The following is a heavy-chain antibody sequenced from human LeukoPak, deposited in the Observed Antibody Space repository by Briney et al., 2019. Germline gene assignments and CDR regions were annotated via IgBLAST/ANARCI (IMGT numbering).Heavy chain of an antibody. J-gene: IGHJ6*03. V-gene: IGHV4-4*07. Sequence: SETLSLTCTVSAGSISGYYWSWIRQPAGQGLEWIGRVYSNGDTRYNPSLKSRVTMSVDTSKNQLSLNLGPVTAADTAVYYCARHRNFGELSYYYYYMDVWGKGTTVTASS. CDR3: ARHRNFGELSYYYYYMDV. CDR2: VYSNGDT. CDR1: AGSISGYY. D-gene: IGHD3-10*01.